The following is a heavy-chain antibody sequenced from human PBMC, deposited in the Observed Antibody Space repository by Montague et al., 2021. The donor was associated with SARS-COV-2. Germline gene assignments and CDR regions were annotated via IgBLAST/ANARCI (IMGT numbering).Heavy chain of an antibody. J-gene: IGHJ4*02. CDR1: GGSISTYY. CDR3: AQLRTFYFDY. D-gene: IGHD5-24*01. Sequence: SETLSLTCTVSGGSISTYYWSWIRQPPGKGLEWIGYIYYSGRANYNPSLKSRVTISVDTSKNQFSLKLSSVTAADTAVYYCAQLRTFYFDYWGQGTLVTVSS. V-gene: IGHV4-59*08. CDR2: IYYSGRA.